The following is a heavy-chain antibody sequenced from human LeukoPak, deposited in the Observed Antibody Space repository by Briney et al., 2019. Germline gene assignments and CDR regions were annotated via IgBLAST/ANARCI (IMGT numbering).Heavy chain of an antibody. CDR2: ISYDGSNK. J-gene: IGHJ6*02. CDR3: AGDHGSGWNYYYYGMDV. D-gene: IGHD6-19*01. Sequence: GGSLRLSCAASGFTFSSYGMHWVRQAPGKGLEWVAVISYDGSNKYYADSVKGRFTISRDNSKNTLYLQVNSLRAEDTAVYYCAGDHGSGWNYYYYGMDVWGQGTTVTVSS. CDR1: GFTFSSYG. V-gene: IGHV3-30*03.